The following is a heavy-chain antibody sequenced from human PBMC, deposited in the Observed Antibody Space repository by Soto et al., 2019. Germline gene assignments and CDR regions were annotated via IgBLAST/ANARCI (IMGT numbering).Heavy chain of an antibody. CDR1: GYTFTGYY. V-gene: IGHV1-2*02. J-gene: IGHJ4*02. Sequence: ASVTVSCKASGYTFTGYYMHWVRQAPGQGLEWMGWINPNSGGTNYAQKFQGRVTMTRDTSISTAYMELSRLRSDDTAVYYCARVPSYYDFWSGYYFYYFDYWGQGTLVTSPQ. D-gene: IGHD3-3*01. CDR3: ARVPSYYDFWSGYYFYYFDY. CDR2: INPNSGGT.